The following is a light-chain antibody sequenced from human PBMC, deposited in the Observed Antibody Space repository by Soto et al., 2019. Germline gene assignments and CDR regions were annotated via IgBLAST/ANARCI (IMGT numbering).Light chain of an antibody. V-gene: IGLV1-51*01. CDR2: DND. Sequence: QSVLTQPPSVSAAPGQKVTVSCSGSRSNIGNNYVSRYQHLPGTAPKLLIYDNDKRPSGIPDRFFASKSGTSATLGITGLQTGDEADYYCEAWDSSLSAGVFGGGTKLTVL. J-gene: IGLJ3*02. CDR1: RSNIGNNY. CDR3: EAWDSSLSAGV.